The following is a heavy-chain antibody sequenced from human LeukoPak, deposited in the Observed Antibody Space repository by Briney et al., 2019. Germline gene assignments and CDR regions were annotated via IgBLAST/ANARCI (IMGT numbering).Heavy chain of an antibody. D-gene: IGHD6-19*01. CDR1: GDPISSYS. CDR2: IHLSGST. CDR3: ARGRLSVASIVAFDY. J-gene: IGHJ4*02. Sequence: SRTLSLTCTVSGDPISSYSWTWIRQPAGKGLEWIGRIHLSGSTDYKPSLKSRVNISLDKSKNQFSLKLNSVTGADSALYYWARGRLSVASIVAFDYWGQGALVAVSS. V-gene: IGHV4-4*07.